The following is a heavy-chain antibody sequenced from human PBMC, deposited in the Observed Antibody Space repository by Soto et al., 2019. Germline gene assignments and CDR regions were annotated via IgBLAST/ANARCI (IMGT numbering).Heavy chain of an antibody. V-gene: IGHV2-26*01. CDR2: MFWNDER. J-gene: IGHJ4*02. D-gene: IGHD1-26*01. CDR3: ARALREGLPIYYFDS. Sequence: QVTLKESGPVLVKPTETLTLTCTVSGFSLSKARMCVSWIRQPPGKALAWLAHMFWNDERSYNTSLKSRLTNSRDTSKSQVVLTMTNVDPVDTGTYFCARALREGLPIYYFDSWGQGTLVTVSS. CDR1: GFSLSKARMC.